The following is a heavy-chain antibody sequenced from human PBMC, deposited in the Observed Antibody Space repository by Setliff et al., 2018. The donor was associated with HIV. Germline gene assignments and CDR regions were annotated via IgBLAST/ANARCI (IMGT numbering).Heavy chain of an antibody. CDR2: ISAYNGNT. CDR3: ASATRVADDAFDI. CDR1: GYTFTSYG. Sequence: VASVKVSCKASGYTFTSYGISWVRQAPGQGLEWMGWISAYNGNTNYAQKLQGSVTMTTDTSTSTAYMELRSLRSDDTAVYYCASATRVADDAFDIWGQGTMVTVSS. J-gene: IGHJ3*02. V-gene: IGHV1-18*01. D-gene: IGHD2-15*01.